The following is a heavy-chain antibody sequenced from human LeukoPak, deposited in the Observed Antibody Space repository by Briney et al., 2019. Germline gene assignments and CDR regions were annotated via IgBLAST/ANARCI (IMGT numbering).Heavy chain of an antibody. Sequence: SETLSLTCTVSGGSISSSSYYWGWIRQPPGKGLEWIGYIYYSGSTNYNPSLKSRVTISVDTAKNQFSLKLNSVTAADTAVYYCARGYSYYYYYMDVWGKGTSVTVSS. V-gene: IGHV4-61*05. CDR2: IYYSGST. CDR3: ARGYSYYYYYMDV. CDR1: GGSISSSSYY. J-gene: IGHJ6*03. D-gene: IGHD5-18*01.